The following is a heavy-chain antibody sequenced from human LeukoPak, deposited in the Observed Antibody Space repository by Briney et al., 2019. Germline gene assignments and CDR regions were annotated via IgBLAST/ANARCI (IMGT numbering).Heavy chain of an antibody. CDR3: ARGGIVVVPAAIY. Sequence: GWSLRLSCAASGFTFSSYWMHWVRQAPGKGLVWFSRINSDGSSTSYGDSVKGRFTISRDNAKNTLYLQMNSLRAEDTAVYYCARGGIVVVPAAIYWGQGTLVTVSS. CDR1: GFTFSSYW. J-gene: IGHJ4*02. CDR2: INSDGSST. V-gene: IGHV3-74*01. D-gene: IGHD2-2*01.